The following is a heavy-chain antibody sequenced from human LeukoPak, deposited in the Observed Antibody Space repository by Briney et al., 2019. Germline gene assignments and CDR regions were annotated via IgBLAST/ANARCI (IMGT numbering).Heavy chain of an antibody. CDR1: GYTFTNFG. CDR3: ARDGRFGELFDY. J-gene: IGHJ4*02. D-gene: IGHD3-10*01. V-gene: IGHV1-18*01. Sequence: ASVKVSCKASGYTFTNFGIGWVRQAPGQGLEWMGWISAYNGDTNYAQKFQGRVTMTTDTSTNTTYMELRSLRSDDTAVYYCARDGRFGELFDYCGQGTLVTVSS. CDR2: ISAYNGDT.